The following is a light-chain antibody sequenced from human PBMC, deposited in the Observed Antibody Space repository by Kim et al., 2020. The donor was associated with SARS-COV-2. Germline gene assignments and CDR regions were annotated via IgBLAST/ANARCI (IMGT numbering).Light chain of an antibody. CDR1: QSVSSY. CDR3: QQRSNWPT. J-gene: IGKJ4*01. CDR2: DAS. V-gene: IGKV3-11*01. Sequence: SLSPGDRATHSCRASQSVSSYLAWYQQKPGQAPRLLIYDASNRATGIPARFSGSGSGTDFTLTISSLEPEDFAVYYCQQRSNWPTFGGGTKVDIK.